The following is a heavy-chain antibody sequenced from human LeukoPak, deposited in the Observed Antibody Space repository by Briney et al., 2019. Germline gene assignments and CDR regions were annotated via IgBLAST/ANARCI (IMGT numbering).Heavy chain of an antibody. CDR1: GYTFISYA. D-gene: IGHD3-22*01. J-gene: IGHJ3*02. V-gene: IGHV1-3*01. CDR3: ARDLRSPYSVVVITTQPPPWQVDI. Sequence: ASVKVSCKASGYTFISYAMHWVRQAPGQRLEWMGWINAGYGNTKYSQKFQDRVTMTRDTSISTAYMELSRLRSDDTAVYYCARDLRSPYSVVVITTQPPPWQVDIWGQGTMVTVSS. CDR2: INAGYGNT.